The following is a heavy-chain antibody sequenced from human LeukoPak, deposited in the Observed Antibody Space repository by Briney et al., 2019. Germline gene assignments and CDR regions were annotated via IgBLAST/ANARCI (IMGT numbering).Heavy chain of an antibody. Sequence: VASVKVSCKASVYIFTGYYMHGVRQARGQGLEGMGGNNPNSGGTNYAQKFQGRVTMTRDTSISTAYMELSRLRSDDTAVYYCARVPDYGDYVVLYYFDYWGQGTLVTVSS. CDR1: VYIFTGYY. CDR3: ARVPDYGDYVVLYYFDY. D-gene: IGHD4-17*01. CDR2: NNPNSGGT. V-gene: IGHV1-2*02. J-gene: IGHJ4*02.